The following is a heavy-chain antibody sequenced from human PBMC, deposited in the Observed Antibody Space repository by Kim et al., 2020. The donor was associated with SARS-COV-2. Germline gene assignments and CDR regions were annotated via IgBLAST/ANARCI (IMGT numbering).Heavy chain of an antibody. Sequence: GGSLRLSCAASGFTVSSNYMSWVRQAPGKGLEWVSVIYSGGSTYYADSVKGRFTISRDNSKNTLYLQMNSLRAEDTAVYYCARDSPPVAYCGGDCSTLYYYYGMDVWSQGTTVTVSS. CDR3: ARDSPPVAYCGGDCSTLYYYYGMDV. V-gene: IGHV3-53*01. CDR1: GFTVSSNY. D-gene: IGHD2-21*02. J-gene: IGHJ6*02. CDR2: IYSGGST.